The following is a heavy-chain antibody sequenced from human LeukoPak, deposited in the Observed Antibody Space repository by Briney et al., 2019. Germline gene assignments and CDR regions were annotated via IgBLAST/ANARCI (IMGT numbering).Heavy chain of an antibody. CDR2: IYHSGST. J-gene: IGHJ4*02. D-gene: IGHD3-22*01. Sequence: PSETLSLTCTVSGYSLSSGYYWGWIRQPPGKGLEWIGSIYHSGSTYYNPSLKSRVTISVDTSKNQFSLKLSSVTAADTAVYYCARDPFGYYDSSGYYRLGYFDYWGQGTLVTVSS. CDR1: GYSLSSGYY. V-gene: IGHV4-38-2*02. CDR3: ARDPFGYYDSSGYYRLGYFDY.